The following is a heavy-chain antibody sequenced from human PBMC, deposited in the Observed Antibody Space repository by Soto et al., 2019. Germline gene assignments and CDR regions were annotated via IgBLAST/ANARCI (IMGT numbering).Heavy chain of an antibody. V-gene: IGHV3-23*01. CDR3: ARANYYGSPGDFDY. J-gene: IGHJ4*02. CDR1: GFTFSTYA. D-gene: IGHD3-10*01. CDR2: IKGSGDTT. Sequence: GGSLRLSCAASGFTFSTYAMSWVRQAPGKGLEWVSAIKGSGDTTYYPEPVKGRFTISRDNSKNSLYLQMNSLRAEDTAVYYCARANYYGSPGDFDYWGQGTLVTVSS.